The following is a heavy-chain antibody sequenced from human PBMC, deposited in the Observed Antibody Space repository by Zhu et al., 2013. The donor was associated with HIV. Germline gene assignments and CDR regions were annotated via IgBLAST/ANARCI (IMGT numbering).Heavy chain of an antibody. D-gene: IGHD2-21*02. Sequence: QVQLVQSGAEVKKPGASVKVSCKASGYTFGIYGISWVRQAPGQGLEWMGWVSAYSGNTQFAQQLQARVTLTTDTSTSTAYMELRSLRSDDTAVYYCVRDQVAYCGGDCSRGAFDIWGQGTMVTVSS. CDR2: VSAYSGNT. V-gene: IGHV1-18*01. CDR1: GYTFGIYG. J-gene: IGHJ3*02. CDR3: VRDQVAYCGGDCSRGAFDI.